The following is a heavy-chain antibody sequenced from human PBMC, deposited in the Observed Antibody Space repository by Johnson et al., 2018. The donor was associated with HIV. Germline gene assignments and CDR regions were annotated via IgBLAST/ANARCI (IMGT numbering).Heavy chain of an antibody. J-gene: IGHJ3*02. Sequence: VQLVESGGRVERPGGSLRLSCAGSGFIFDDYGMSWVRQVPGKGLEWIGRIKSKTDGGTTDYAAPVKGRFSISRDDSKNTLYLQMNSLKTEDTALYYCTTAIYSYDTRDTRAFDIWGQGTMVTVSS. CDR3: TTAIYSYDTRDTRAFDI. D-gene: IGHD3-22*01. V-gene: IGHV3-15*01. CDR2: IKSKTDGGTT. CDR1: GFIFDDYG.